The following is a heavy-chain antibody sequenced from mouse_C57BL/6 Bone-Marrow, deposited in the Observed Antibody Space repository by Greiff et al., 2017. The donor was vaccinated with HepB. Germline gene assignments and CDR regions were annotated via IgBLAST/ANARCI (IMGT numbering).Heavy chain of an antibody. CDR2: IDPENGDT. Sequence: DVKLQESGAELVRPGASVKLSCTASGFNIKDDYMHWVKQRPEQGLEWIGWIDPENGDTEYASKFQGKATITADTSSNTAYLQLSSLTSEDTAVYYCTTGGITTVVATDYWGQGTTLTVSS. CDR1: GFNIKDDY. J-gene: IGHJ2*01. V-gene: IGHV14-4*01. CDR3: TTGGITTVVATDY. D-gene: IGHD1-1*01.